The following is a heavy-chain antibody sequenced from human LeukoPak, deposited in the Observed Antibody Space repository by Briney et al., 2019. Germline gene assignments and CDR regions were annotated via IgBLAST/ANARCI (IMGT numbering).Heavy chain of an antibody. Sequence: SETLSLTCTVSGGSISSYYWSWIRQPPGKGLEWIGYIYYSGSTNYNPSLKSRVTISVDTSKNQFSLKLSSVTAADTAVYYCARDRTIRRYGMDVWGQGTTVTVS. CDR1: GGSISSYY. V-gene: IGHV4-59*01. CDR2: IYYSGST. CDR3: ARDRTIRRYGMDV. D-gene: IGHD3-9*01. J-gene: IGHJ6*02.